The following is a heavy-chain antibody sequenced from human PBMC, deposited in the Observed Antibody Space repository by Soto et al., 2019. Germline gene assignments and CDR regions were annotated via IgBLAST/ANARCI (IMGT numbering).Heavy chain of an antibody. J-gene: IGHJ4*02. CDR3: ARAPRGGVIIVITWAQIDY. CDR2: ISPDGGST. CDR1: GFDFTDHY. Sequence: QVQLVQSGAEVKKPGASVKVSCKASGFDFTDHYIHWVRRAPGQGLEWMGIISPDGGSTRYSQKFQARITMTRDTSTSTVYMELSSLRSEDTAIYYCARAPRGGVIIVITWAQIDYWGQGTLVTVSS. D-gene: IGHD3-10*01. V-gene: IGHV1-46*01.